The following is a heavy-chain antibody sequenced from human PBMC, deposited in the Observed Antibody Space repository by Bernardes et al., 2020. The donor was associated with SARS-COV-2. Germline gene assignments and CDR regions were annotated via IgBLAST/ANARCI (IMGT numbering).Heavy chain of an antibody. CDR1: GGTFSSYT. CDR3: ARGQLTYYYDSSGYFGGMDV. Sequence: SVKVSCKASGGTFSSYTISWVRQAPGQGLEWMGRIIPILGIANYAQKFQGRVTITADKSTSTAYMELSSLRSEDTAVYYCARGQLTYYYDSSGYFGGMDVWGQGTTVTVSS. D-gene: IGHD3-22*01. CDR2: IIPILGIA. V-gene: IGHV1-69*02. J-gene: IGHJ6*02.